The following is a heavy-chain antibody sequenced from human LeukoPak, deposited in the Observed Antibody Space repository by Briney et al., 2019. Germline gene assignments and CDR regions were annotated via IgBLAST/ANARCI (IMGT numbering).Heavy chain of an antibody. J-gene: IGHJ4*02. D-gene: IGHD5-18*01. CDR3: ARVKVEFGYSYGLDH. Sequence: SETLSLTCAVYGGSFSGYYWSWIRQPPGKGLELIGEINHSGSTNYNPSLKSRVTISVDTSKNQFSLKLSSVTAADTAVYYCARVKVEFGYSYGLDHWGQGTLVTVSS. V-gene: IGHV4-34*01. CDR2: INHSGST. CDR1: GGSFSGYY.